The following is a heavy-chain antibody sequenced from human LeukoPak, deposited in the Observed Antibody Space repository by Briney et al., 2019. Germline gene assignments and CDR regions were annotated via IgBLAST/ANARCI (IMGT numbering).Heavy chain of an antibody. CDR1: GFTFSSYG. CDR3: AKDAWATIYYYDSSGYFDY. V-gene: IGHV3-30*18. D-gene: IGHD3-22*01. J-gene: IGHJ4*02. CDR2: ISYDGSNK. Sequence: PGRSLRLSCAASGFTFSSYGMHWVGQAPGKGLEWVAVISYDGSNKYYADSVKGRFTISRDNSKNTLYLQMNSLRAEDTAVYYCAKDAWATIYYYDSSGYFDYWGQGTLVTVSS.